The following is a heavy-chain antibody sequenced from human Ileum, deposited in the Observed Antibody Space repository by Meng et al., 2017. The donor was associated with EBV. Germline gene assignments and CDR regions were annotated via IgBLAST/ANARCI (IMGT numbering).Heavy chain of an antibody. Sequence: QGHRQESGPGLLKPSATLSLTCAVSGASISSTNWWSWVRQPPGKGLEWIGDIYHSGSTNYNPSLKNRVTISIDASKNQFSLKVTSVTAADTAMYYCANRRPASGPLGDYWGQGTLVTVSS. V-gene: IGHV4-4*02. D-gene: IGHD2-2*01. CDR2: IYHSGST. CDR1: GASISSTNW. J-gene: IGHJ4*02. CDR3: ANRRPASGPLGDY.